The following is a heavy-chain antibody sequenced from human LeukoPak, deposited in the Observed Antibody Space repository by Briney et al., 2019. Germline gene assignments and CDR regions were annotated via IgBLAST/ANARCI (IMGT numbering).Heavy chain of an antibody. CDR3: AKSCLDTYYDTLTGSDY. Sequence: PGRSLRLSCAASGFTFSNYGMHWVRQAPGKGLEWVAIISYDRSNKYYADSVKGRLTISRDNSKNTLYLQMNSLRAEDTAVYYCAKSCLDTYYDTLTGSDYWGQGTLVTVSS. D-gene: IGHD3-9*01. J-gene: IGHJ4*02. CDR2: ISYDRSNK. V-gene: IGHV3-30*18. CDR1: GFTFSNYG.